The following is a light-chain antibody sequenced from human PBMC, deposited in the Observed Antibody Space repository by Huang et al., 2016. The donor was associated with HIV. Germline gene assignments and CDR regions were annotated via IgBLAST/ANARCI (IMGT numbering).Light chain of an antibody. V-gene: IGKV1-33*01. CDR1: QDSRKY. J-gene: IGKJ4*01. CDR2: DAS. Sequence: DIQMTQSPSSLSAFVGDRVTITCQASQDSRKYLNWYQEKPGKAPKLLIYDASNLETGVPSRFSGSGSGTDFTFTISGLQPEDVAIYYCQQYDSVPPLTFGGGTKVEIK. CDR3: QQYDSVPPLT.